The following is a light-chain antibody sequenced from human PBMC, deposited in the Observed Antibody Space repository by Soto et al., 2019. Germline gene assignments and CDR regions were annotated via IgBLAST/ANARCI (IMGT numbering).Light chain of an antibody. CDR1: SSDVGSYNL. CDR3: CSYASSSPFDGVV. CDR2: EGS. V-gene: IGLV2-23*03. J-gene: IGLJ2*01. Sequence: QSALTQPASVSGSPGQSITISCTGTSSDVGSYNLVSWYQQHPGKAPKLMIYEGSKRPSGVSNRFSGSKSGNTASLTISGLQAEDEADYYCCSYASSSPFDGVVFGGGTKLTVL.